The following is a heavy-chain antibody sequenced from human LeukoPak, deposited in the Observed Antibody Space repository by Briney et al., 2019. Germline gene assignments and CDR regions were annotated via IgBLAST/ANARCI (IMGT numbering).Heavy chain of an antibody. CDR3: ARRTRDGSGIDY. CDR2: INPNSGGT. D-gene: IGHD3-10*01. Sequence: ASVKVSCKASGYTFTGYYMHWVRQAPGQGPEWMGWINPNSGGTNYAQKFQGRVTMTRDTSISTAYMELSRLRSDDTAVYYCARRTRDGSGIDYWGQGTLVTVSS. V-gene: IGHV1-2*02. J-gene: IGHJ4*02. CDR1: GYTFTGYY.